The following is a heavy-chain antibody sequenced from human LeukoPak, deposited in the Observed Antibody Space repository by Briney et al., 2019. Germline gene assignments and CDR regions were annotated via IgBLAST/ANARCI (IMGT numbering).Heavy chain of an antibody. V-gene: IGHV1-8*01. D-gene: IGHD3-22*01. J-gene: IGHJ4*02. CDR2: MNPNSGNT. CDR3: ARRSSGYGAIDY. Sequence: AASVTVSCKASGYTFTSYDINWVRQATGQGLEWMGWMNPNSGNTGYAQKFQGRVTMTRDTSTSTVYMELSSLRSEDTAVYYCARRSSGYGAIDYWGQGTLVTVSS. CDR1: GYTFTSYD.